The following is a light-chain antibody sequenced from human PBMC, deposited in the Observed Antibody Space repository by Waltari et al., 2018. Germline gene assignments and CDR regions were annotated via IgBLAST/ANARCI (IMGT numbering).Light chain of an antibody. V-gene: IGLV2-14*01. J-gene: IGLJ3*02. CDR2: DVT. CDR1: SSDIGGSNY. CDR3: SSYTSSNTWV. Sequence: QSALTQPASVSGSPGQSITISCIGTSSDIGGSNYVSWYQQHPGKAPKVMIYDVTKGPSGVSNRFSGSKSGSTASLTISGLQAEDEADYYCSSYTSSNTWVFGGGTKLTVL.